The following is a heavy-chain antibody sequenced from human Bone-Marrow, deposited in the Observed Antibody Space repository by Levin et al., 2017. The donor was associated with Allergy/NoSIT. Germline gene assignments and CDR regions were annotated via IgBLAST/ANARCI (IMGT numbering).Heavy chain of an antibody. D-gene: IGHD6-13*01. CDR2: MNPNSGNT. V-gene: IGHV1-8*01. J-gene: IGHJ4*02. CDR3: ARVIGAAGV. CDR1: GYTFTTYN. Sequence: ASLKVSCKASGYTFTTYNINWVRQATGQGLEWMGWMNPNSGNTGYAEKFQGRVTMTRDTSINTAYMELSSLRSEDTAVYYCARVIGAAGVWGQGTLVTVSS.